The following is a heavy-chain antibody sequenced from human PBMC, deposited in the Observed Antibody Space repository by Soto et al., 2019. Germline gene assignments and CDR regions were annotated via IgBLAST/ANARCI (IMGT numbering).Heavy chain of an antibody. CDR2: IIPIFGTA. Sequence: QVQLVQSGAEVKKPGSSVKVSCKASGGTFSSYAISWVRQAPGQGLEWMGGIIPIFGTANYAQKFQGRVTITADESTSTAYMELSSLRSEDTAVYYCARNPYYYDSSGYQYWNSHWFDPWGQGTLVTVSS. CDR3: ARNPYYYDSSGYQYWNSHWFDP. V-gene: IGHV1-69*01. J-gene: IGHJ5*02. D-gene: IGHD3-22*01. CDR1: GGTFSSYA.